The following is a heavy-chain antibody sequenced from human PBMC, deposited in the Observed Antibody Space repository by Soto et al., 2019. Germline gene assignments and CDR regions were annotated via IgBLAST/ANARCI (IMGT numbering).Heavy chain of an antibody. CDR2: ISSSSSYI. CDR1: VFTFSRYS. Sequence: EVQLVESGGGLVKPGGSLRLSCAASVFTFSRYSLNWVRQAPGKGLEWVSSISSSSSYIYYADSVKGRFTISRDNAKNSLYLQMNSLRAEDTAVYYCARDWASIFTGYPSFDYWGQGTLVTVSS. V-gene: IGHV3-21*01. CDR3: ARDWASIFTGYPSFDY. D-gene: IGHD3-9*01. J-gene: IGHJ4*02.